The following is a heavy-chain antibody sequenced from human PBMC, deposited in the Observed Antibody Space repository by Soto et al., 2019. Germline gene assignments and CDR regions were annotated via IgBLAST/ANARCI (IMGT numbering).Heavy chain of an antibody. CDR3: TRDPRLVDV. Sequence: SLRLSCAASGFNFSDYYMSWIRRAPGKGLEWITYISTSSVIKYADSVQGRFIISRDNARNSLYLQMNSLGAEDTAIYYCTRDPRLVDVWGPGTTVTVSS. V-gene: IGHV3-11*05. J-gene: IGHJ6*02. D-gene: IGHD3-9*01. CDR2: ISTSSVI. CDR1: GFNFSDYY.